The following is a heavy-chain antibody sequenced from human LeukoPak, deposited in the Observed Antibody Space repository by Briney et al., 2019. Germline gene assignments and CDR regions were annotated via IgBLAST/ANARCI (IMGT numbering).Heavy chain of an antibody. CDR1: GGSFSGYY. D-gene: IGHD1-20*01. J-gene: IGHJ4*02. V-gene: IGHV4-34*01. Sequence: TSETLSLTCAVYGGSFSGYYWSWIRQPPGKGLEWIGEINHSGSTNYNPSLKSRVTISVDTSKNQFSLKLSSVTAADTAVYYCARVTGYPQVLLFDYWGQGTLVTVSS. CDR2: INHSGST. CDR3: ARVTGYPQVLLFDY.